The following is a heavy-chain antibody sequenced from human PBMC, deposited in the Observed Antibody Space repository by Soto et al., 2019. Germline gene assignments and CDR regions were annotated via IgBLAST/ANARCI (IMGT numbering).Heavy chain of an antibody. V-gene: IGHV1-2*02. Sequence: ASVKVSCKASGYTFTGYYMHWVRQAPGQGLEWMGWINPNSGGTNYAQKFQGRATMTRDTSISTAYMELSRLRSDDTAVYYCARGGIMITFGGVISRPHGAFDIWGQGTMVTVSS. CDR2: INPNSGGT. CDR3: ARGGIMITFGGVISRPHGAFDI. J-gene: IGHJ3*02. CDR1: GYTFTGYY. D-gene: IGHD3-16*02.